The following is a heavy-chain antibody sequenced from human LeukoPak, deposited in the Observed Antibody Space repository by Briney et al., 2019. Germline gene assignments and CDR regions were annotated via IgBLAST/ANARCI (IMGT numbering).Heavy chain of an antibody. CDR1: GFTFSSYA. D-gene: IGHD3-3*01. J-gene: IGHJ5*02. V-gene: IGHV3-23*01. CDR2: ISGSGGSI. Sequence: GGSLRLSCAASGFTFSSYAMSWVRQASGKGLYWVSAISGSGGSIYYADSVKGRLTISRDNSKNILYLQMSSLRAEDTAVYYCAIQRERLYDFWSGQRGPFDPWGQGTLVTVSS. CDR3: AIQRERLYDFWSGQRGPFDP.